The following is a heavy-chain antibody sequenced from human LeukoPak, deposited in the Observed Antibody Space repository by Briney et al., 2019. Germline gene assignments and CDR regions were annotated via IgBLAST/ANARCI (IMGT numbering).Heavy chain of an antibody. J-gene: IGHJ6*02. CDR1: GFTFSSYG. CDR3: AKVLNPRYCSSTSCDYGMDV. CDR2: ISYDGSNK. Sequence: GGSLRLSCAASGFTFSSYGMHWVRQAPGKGLEWVAVISYDGSNKYYADSVKGRFTISRDNSKNTLYLQMNSLRAEDTDVYYCAKVLNPRYCSSTSCDYGMDVWGQGTTVTVSS. V-gene: IGHV3-30*18. D-gene: IGHD2-2*01.